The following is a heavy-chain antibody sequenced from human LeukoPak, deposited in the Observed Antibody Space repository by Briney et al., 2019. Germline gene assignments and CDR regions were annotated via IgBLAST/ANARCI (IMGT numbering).Heavy chain of an antibody. CDR2: ISSSGSTN. CDR3: ARGKADYYDSSGGDDAFDI. Sequence: PGGSLRLSCAASGFTFSDYYMSWVRQAPGKGLEWVSYISSSGSTNYYADSVKGRFTISSDNAENSLYLQMNSLRAEDTAVYYCARGKADYYDSSGGDDAFDIWGQGTIVTVSS. V-gene: IGHV3-11*01. D-gene: IGHD3-22*01. CDR1: GFTFSDYY. J-gene: IGHJ3*02.